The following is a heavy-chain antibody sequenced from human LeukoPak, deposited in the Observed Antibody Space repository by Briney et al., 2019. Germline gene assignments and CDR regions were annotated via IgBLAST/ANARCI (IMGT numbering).Heavy chain of an antibody. CDR2: IRYDGSNK. Sequence: GGSLRLSCAASGFTFSSYGMHWVRQAPGKGLESVAFIRYDGSNKYYADSVKGRFTISRDNSKNTLYLQMNSLRAEDTAVYYCAKDFRVRYFDWLSDYWGQGTLVTVSS. J-gene: IGHJ4*02. V-gene: IGHV3-30*02. CDR3: AKDFRVRYFDWLSDY. D-gene: IGHD3-9*01. CDR1: GFTFSSYG.